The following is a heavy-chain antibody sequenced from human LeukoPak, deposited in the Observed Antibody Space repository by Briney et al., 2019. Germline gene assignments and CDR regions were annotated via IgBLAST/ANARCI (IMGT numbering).Heavy chain of an antibody. CDR3: AELGITMSGGV. J-gene: IGHJ6*04. D-gene: IGHD3-10*02. CDR1: GFTFNTYT. Sequence: GGSLRLSCAASGFTFNTYTMNWVRQAPGKGLEWVSSISTSSSYIYYADSVKGRFTISRDNAKNSLYLQMNSLRAEDTAVYYCAELGITMSGGVWGKGTTVTISS. CDR2: ISTSSSYI. V-gene: IGHV3-21*01.